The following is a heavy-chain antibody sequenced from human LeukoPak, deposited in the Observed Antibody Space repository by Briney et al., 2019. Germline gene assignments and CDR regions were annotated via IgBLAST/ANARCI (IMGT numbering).Heavy chain of an antibody. D-gene: IGHD1-26*01. CDR3: ARDRWELIDY. J-gene: IGHJ4*02. V-gene: IGHV3-53*01. CDR1: GFSVSRTY. Sequence: GGSLRLSCAASGFSVSRTYMSWVRQAPGKGLEWVSVIYSGGKVYYIDSVKGRFTISRDTSENTLYLQMNSLRAEDTAVYYCARDRWELIDYWGQGTLVTVSS. CDR2: IYSGGKV.